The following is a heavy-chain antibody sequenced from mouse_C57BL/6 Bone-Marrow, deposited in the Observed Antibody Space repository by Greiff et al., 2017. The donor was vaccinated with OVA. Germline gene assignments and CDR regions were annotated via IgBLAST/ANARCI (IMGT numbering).Heavy chain of an antibody. J-gene: IGHJ3*01. CDR3: AAIYYDYLFAY. V-gene: IGHV1-77*01. CDR2: IGPGSGST. D-gene: IGHD2-4*01. CDR1: GYTFTDYY. Sequence: VHLVESGAELVKPGASVKISCKASGYTFTDYYINWVKQRPGQGLEWIGKIGPGSGSTYYNEKFKGKATLTADKSSSTAYMQLSSLTSEDSAVDYCAAIYYDYLFAYGGQGTLVTVSA.